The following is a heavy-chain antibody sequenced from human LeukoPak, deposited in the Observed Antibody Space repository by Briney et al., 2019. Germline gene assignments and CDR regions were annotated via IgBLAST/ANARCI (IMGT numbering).Heavy chain of an antibody. Sequence: GGSLRLSCAASGFIFSTYWMMWARQAPGKGLEWVANMKGDGSEIHYVDSVKGRFTISRDNAKNSLSLQMNSLRPEDTAVYYCARPAYTAAYDLWGQGTMVTVSS. CDR1: GFIFSTYW. J-gene: IGHJ3*01. V-gene: IGHV3-7*01. CDR3: ARPAYTAAYDL. CDR2: MKGDGSEI. D-gene: IGHD3-16*01.